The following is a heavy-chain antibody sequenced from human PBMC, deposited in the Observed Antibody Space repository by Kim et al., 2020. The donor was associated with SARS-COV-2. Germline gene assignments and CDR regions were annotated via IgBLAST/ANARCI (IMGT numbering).Heavy chain of an antibody. D-gene: IGHD3-16*01. V-gene: IGHV3-23*01. J-gene: IGHJ4*02. CDR3: AKSRNDYLRDY. Sequence: TYNAESWKGRFTISRDNSKNTLYLQMNSLRAEDTAVYYCAKSRNDYLRDYWGQGTLVTVSS. CDR2: T.